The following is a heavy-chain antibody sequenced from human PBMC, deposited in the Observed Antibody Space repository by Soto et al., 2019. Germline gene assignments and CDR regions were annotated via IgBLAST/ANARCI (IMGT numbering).Heavy chain of an antibody. CDR1: GFTFSNAW. D-gene: IGHD2-2*01. CDR2: IKSKTDGGTT. V-gene: IGHV3-15*01. CDR3: TTALGYCSSTSCYAASGYYYYMDV. J-gene: IGHJ6*03. Sequence: GGSLRLSCAASGFTFSNAWMSWVRQAPGKGLEWVGRIKSKTDGGTTDYAAPVKGRFTISRDDSKNTLYLQMNSLKTEDTAVYYCTTALGYCSSTSCYAASGYYYYMDVWGKGTTVTVSS.